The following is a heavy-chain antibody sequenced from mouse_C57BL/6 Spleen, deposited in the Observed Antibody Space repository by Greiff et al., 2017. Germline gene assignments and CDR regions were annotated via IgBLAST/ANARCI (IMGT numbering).Heavy chain of an antibody. V-gene: IGHV1-63*01. J-gene: IGHJ3*01. CDR2: IYPGGGYT. Sequence: VQLQQSGAELVRPGTSVKMSCKASGYTFTNYWIGWAKQRPGHGLEWIGDIYPGGGYTNYNEKFKGKDTLTADKSSSTAYMQFSSLTSEDSAIYYCALYDYDGPWFAYWGQGTLVTVSA. D-gene: IGHD2-4*01. CDR1: GYTFTNYW. CDR3: ALYDYDGPWFAY.